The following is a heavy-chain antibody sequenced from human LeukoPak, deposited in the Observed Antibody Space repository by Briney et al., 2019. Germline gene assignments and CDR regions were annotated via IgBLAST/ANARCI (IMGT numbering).Heavy chain of an antibody. J-gene: IGHJ4*02. CDR2: INTEGTST. V-gene: IGHV3-74*01. Sequence: GGSLRLSCAASGFTFGNFWMHWVRQAPGKGLEWVSRINTEGTSTNYADSVKGRFTISRDNAKNTSYLQMNSLRADDTSVYYCARAPLMVRGITPPFDHWGQGTLVTVYS. CDR1: GFTFGNFW. CDR3: ARAPLMVRGITPPFDH. D-gene: IGHD3-10*01.